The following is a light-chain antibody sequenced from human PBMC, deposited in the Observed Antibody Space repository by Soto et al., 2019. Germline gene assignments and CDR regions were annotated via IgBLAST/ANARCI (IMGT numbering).Light chain of an antibody. V-gene: IGKV3-11*01. CDR3: QQRSNWPRT. J-gene: IGKJ1*01. CDR2: DAS. Sequence: EIVLTQSPATLSLSPGERATLSCRASQSVSTYVAWYQQKPGQVPRLLIYDASNRATGIPARFSGSGSGTDFTLTISSLEPEDFAVYYRQQRSNWPRTFGQGTKVEIK. CDR1: QSVSTY.